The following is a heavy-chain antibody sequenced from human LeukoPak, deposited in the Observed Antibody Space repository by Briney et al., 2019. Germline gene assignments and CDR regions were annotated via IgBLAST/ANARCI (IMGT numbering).Heavy chain of an antibody. CDR2: IRSDGSSI. CDR1: GFSFSDFG. J-gene: IGHJ4*02. CDR3: AKDRYEYGNDC. D-gene: IGHD3-16*01. Sequence: PGGSLRLSCAASGFSFSDFGMHWIRQAPGKGLEWVTLIRSDGSSIYYADSVKGRFTISRDNSRNTLYLQMNSLRVEDTAVYYCAKDRYEYGNDCWGQGVLVTVST. V-gene: IGHV3-30*02.